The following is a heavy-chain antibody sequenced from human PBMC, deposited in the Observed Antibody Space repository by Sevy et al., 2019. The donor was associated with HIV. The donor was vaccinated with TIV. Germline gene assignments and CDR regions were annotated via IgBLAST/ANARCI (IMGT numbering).Heavy chain of an antibody. V-gene: IGHV7-4-1*02. CDR3: ARDGKTYSSGWYRHYYYGMDV. CDR2: INTNTGNP. D-gene: IGHD6-19*01. J-gene: IGHJ6*02. Sequence: ASVKVSCKASGYTFTSYGISWVRQAPGQGLEWLGWINTNTGNPTYAQGFTGRFVFSLDTSVSTAYLQISSLKAEDTAVYYCARDGKTYSSGWYRHYYYGMDVWGQGTTVTVSS. CDR1: GYTFTSYG.